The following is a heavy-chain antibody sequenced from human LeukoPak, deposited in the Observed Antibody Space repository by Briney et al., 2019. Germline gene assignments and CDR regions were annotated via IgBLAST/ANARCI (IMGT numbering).Heavy chain of an antibody. Sequence: SETLSLTCTVSGGSISSSNYYWGWIRQPPGKGLEWIGSIYYSGSTYDNPSLKSRVTISVDTSKNRFSLKLNSVTAADTAVYYCARHRIAARGSFDYWGQGTLVTVSS. J-gene: IGHJ4*02. CDR1: GGSISSSNYY. D-gene: IGHD6-6*01. CDR3: ARHRIAARGSFDY. V-gene: IGHV4-39*01. CDR2: IYYSGST.